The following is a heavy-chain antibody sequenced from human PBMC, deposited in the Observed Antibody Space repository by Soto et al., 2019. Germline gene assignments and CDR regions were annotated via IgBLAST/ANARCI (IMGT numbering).Heavy chain of an antibody. CDR1: GFTFSSYW. V-gene: IGHV3-7*01. J-gene: IGHJ4*02. D-gene: IGHD3-22*01. Sequence: AGGSLRLSCAASGFTFSSYWMSWVRQAPGKGLEWVANIKQDGSEKYYVDSVKGRFTISRDNAKNSLYLQMNSLRAEDTAVYYCARLEITMIVVVSGYFDYWGQGTLVTVSS. CDR3: ARLEITMIVVVSGYFDY. CDR2: IKQDGSEK.